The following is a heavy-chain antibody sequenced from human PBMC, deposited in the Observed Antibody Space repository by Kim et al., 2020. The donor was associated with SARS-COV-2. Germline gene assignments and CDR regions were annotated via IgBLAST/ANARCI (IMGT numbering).Heavy chain of an antibody. CDR3: ARRGYYYYYGMDV. J-gene: IGHJ6*02. Sequence: SETLSLPCTVSGGSISSSSYYWGWIRQPPGKGLEWIGSIYYSGSTYYNPSLKSRVTISVDTSKNQFSLKLSSVTAADTAVYYCARRGYYYYYGMDVWGQGTTVTVSS. CDR2: IYYSGST. V-gene: IGHV4-39*01. CDR1: GGSISSSSYY.